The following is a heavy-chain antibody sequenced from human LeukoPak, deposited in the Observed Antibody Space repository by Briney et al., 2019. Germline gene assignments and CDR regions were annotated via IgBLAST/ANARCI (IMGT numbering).Heavy chain of an antibody. D-gene: IGHD5-18*01. V-gene: IGHV4-34*01. CDR3: ARLVYSYVYSDY. J-gene: IGHJ4*02. CDR1: GGSFSGYY. Sequence: SETLSLTCAVYGGSFSGYYWSWIRQPPGKGLEWIGEINHSGSTNYNPSLKSRVTISVDTSKNQFSLKLSSVTAADTAVYYCARLVYSYVYSDYWGQGTLVTVS. CDR2: INHSGST.